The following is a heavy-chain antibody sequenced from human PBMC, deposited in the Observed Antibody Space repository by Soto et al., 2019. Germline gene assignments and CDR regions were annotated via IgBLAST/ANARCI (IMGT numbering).Heavy chain of an antibody. Sequence: PSETLSLTCVVSGFSISSGFYWGWIRQSPGKGLEWIGSIYYSGGIYYNPSLRSRISVALDTSKNQFSLKLNSVSAADTAVYYCARVRSSPFRYFDFWVPGRLVTVSS. V-gene: IGHV4-38-2*01. CDR1: GFSISSGFY. J-gene: IGHJ4*02. CDR3: ARVRSSPFRYFDF. CDR2: IYYSGGI.